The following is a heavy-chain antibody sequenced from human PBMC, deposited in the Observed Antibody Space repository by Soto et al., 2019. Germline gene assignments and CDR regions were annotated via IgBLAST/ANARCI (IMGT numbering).Heavy chain of an antibody. CDR3: ARMARDSSGYFDS. CDR1: GYTFTDHF. CDR2: INPGNGYT. Sequence: QVQLVQSGAEVKKPGASVKISCKASGYTFTDHFLHWVRQAPGQRLEFMGWINPGNGYTKYSQPFQGRVIITRDTSATTAFMELSSLRSADTALYYCARMARDSSGYFDSWGRGTLVTVSS. V-gene: IGHV1-3*01. J-gene: IGHJ4*02. D-gene: IGHD6-19*01.